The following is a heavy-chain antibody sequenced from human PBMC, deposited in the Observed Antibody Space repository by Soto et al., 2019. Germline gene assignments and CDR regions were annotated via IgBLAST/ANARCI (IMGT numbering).Heavy chain of an antibody. CDR2: IYYSGST. J-gene: IGHJ4*02. CDR3: ARWSYYGSGSYHDY. D-gene: IGHD3-10*01. V-gene: IGHV4-59*01. CDR1: GGSISSYY. Sequence: SETLSLTCTVSGGSISSYYWSWIRQPPGKGLEWIGYIYYSGSTNYNPSLKSRVTISVDTSKNQFSLKLSSVTAADTAVYYCARWSYYGSGSYHDYWGQGTLVTVS.